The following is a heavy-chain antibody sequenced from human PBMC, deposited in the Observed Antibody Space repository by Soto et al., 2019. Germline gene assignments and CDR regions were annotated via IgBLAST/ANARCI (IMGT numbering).Heavy chain of an antibody. Sequence: GGSLRLSCAASGFTFSNHGMNRVRQTPGKGLEWVSGISGSGGKTYHADSVKGRFTTSRDNSRDTLYLQMNSLRGDDTAIYYCAKSIVATGTVYWGQGTLVTVSS. CDR1: GFTFSNHG. J-gene: IGHJ4*02. CDR3: AKSIVATGTVY. V-gene: IGHV3-23*01. D-gene: IGHD6-13*01. CDR2: ISGSGGKT.